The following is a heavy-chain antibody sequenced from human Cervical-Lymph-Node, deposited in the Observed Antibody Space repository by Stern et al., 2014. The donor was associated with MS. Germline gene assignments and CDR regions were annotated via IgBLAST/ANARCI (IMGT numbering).Heavy chain of an antibody. J-gene: IGHJ6*02. Sequence: VQLVESGGGVVPPGRSLRLSCADSGSTFSKSAMHWVRQAPGKGLEWVAVISHDGSNKQYGDSVKGRLAISRDNSRNTLSLEIYSLRAEDTAVYCCVRTESFYYYDGMDVWGHGTTVIVSS. V-gene: IGHV3-30*09. CDR2: ISHDGSNK. CDR3: VRTESFYYYDGMDV. CDR1: GSTFSKSA.